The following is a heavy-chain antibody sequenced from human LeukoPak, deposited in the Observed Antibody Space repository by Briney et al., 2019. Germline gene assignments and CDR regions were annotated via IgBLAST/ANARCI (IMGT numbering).Heavy chain of an antibody. Sequence: GGSLRLFCAASGFTFSSYSINWVRQAPGKGLEWLSYISSSSGTISYADSLKGRFTVSRDNAKNSLDLQMNSLRVEDTAVYYCARVGTSGWTSDYWGQGTLVTVSS. CDR2: ISSSSGTI. CDR1: GFTFSSYS. J-gene: IGHJ4*02. V-gene: IGHV3-48*04. D-gene: IGHD6-19*01. CDR3: ARVGTSGWTSDY.